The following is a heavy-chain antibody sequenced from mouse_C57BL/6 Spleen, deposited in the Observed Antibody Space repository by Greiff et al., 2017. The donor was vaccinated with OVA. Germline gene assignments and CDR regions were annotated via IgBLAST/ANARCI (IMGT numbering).Heavy chain of an antibody. CDR2: IDPSDSYT. Sequence: VQLQQPGAELVKPGASVKLSCKASGYTFTSYWMQWVKQRPGQGLEWIGEIDPSDSYTNYNQKFKGKATLTVDTSSSTAYMQLSSLTSEDSAVYYCARAWTVEKDWFAYWGQGTLVTVSA. V-gene: IGHV1-50*01. CDR1: GYTFTSYW. J-gene: IGHJ3*01. D-gene: IGHD1-1*01. CDR3: ARAWTVEKDWFAY.